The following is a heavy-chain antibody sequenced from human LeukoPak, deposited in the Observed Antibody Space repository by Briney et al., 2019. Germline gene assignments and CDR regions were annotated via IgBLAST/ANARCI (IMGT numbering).Heavy chain of an antibody. D-gene: IGHD2-21*02. Sequence: PGGSLRLSCAASGFTFSSYSMNWVRQAPGKGLEWVSSISSSSSYIYYADSVKGRFTISRDNAKNSLYLQMNSLRAEDTAAYYCARDPRGGDPLWGQGTLVTVSS. CDR2: ISSSSSYI. CDR3: ARDPRGGDPL. CDR1: GFTFSSYS. J-gene: IGHJ4*02. V-gene: IGHV3-21*01.